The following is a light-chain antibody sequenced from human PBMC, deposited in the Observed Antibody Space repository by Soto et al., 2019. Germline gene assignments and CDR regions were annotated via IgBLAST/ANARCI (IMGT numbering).Light chain of an antibody. J-gene: IGLJ1*01. V-gene: IGLV2-14*03. Sequence: QSALTQPASVSGSPGQSITISCTGTSSDVGGYNYVSWYQQHPGKAPKLMVYDVSYRPSGISNRFSASKSGNTASLTISGLQAEDEADYYCTSYTTSSTRVFGTGTKVNVL. CDR3: TSYTTSSTRV. CDR2: DVS. CDR1: SSDVGGYNY.